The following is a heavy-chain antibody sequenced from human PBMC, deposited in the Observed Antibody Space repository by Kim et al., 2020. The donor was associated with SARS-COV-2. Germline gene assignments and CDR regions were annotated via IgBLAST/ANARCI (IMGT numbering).Heavy chain of an antibody. V-gene: IGHV1-18*01. J-gene: IGHJ6*02. CDR1: GYTFTSYG. CDR3: ARDQLEDGGYYTDYYYGMDV. Sequence: ASVKVSCKASGYTFTSYGISWVRQAPGQGLEWMGWISAYNGNTNYAQKLQGRVTMTTDTSTSTAYMELRSLRSDDTAVYYCARDQLEDGGYYTDYYYGMDVWGQGTTVTVSS. CDR2: ISAYNGNT. D-gene: IGHD3-3*01.